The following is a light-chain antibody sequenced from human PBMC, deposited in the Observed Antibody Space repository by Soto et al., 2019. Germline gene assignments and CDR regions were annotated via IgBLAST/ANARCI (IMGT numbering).Light chain of an antibody. J-gene: IGKJ2*01. CDR3: LQDYNYPYT. CDR1: QGIRID. V-gene: IGKV1-6*01. Sequence: AIPMTQSPSSLSASVGDRVTITCRASQGIRIDVGWYQQKPGKAPKLLISAASSLQSGVPSRFSGSGSGTDFTLTISSLQPEDFATYYCLQDYNYPYTFGQGTKLEIK. CDR2: AAS.